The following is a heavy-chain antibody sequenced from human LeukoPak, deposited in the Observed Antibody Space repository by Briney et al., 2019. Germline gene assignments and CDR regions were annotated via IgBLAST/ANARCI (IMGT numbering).Heavy chain of an antibody. V-gene: IGHV1-46*01. D-gene: IGHD3-10*02. CDR1: GYTFTSYY. J-gene: IGHJ4*02. CDR3: ARMGEMFFDY. Sequence: GASVKVSCKASGYTFTSYYMHWVRQAPGQGLEWMGIINPSGGSTSYAQKFQGRVTMTRDTSTSTAYMDLSSLRSEDTAMYYCARMGEMFFDYWGQGTLVTVSS. CDR2: INPSGGST.